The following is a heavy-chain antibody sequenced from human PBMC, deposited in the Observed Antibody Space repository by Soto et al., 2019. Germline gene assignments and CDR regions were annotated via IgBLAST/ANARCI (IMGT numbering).Heavy chain of an antibody. D-gene: IGHD6-13*01. CDR3: ARGIAAAAEGGRVYYYYYMDV. V-gene: IGHV4-59*01. J-gene: IGHJ6*03. CDR2: IYYSGST. CDR1: GGSISSYY. Sequence: NPSETLSLTCTVSGGSISSYYWSWIRQPPGKGLEWIGYIYYSGSTNYNPSLKSRVTISVDASKNQFSLKLSSVAAADTAVYYCARGIAAAAEGGRVYYYYYMDVWGKGTTVTVSS.